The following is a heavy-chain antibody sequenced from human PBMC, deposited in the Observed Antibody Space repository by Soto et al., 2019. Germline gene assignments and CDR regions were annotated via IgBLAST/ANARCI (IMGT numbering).Heavy chain of an antibody. CDR2: IIPIFGTA. CDR3: ARGNLAVAGTEWFGP. V-gene: IGHV1-69*01. D-gene: IGHD6-19*01. CDR1: GATFSSYA. Sequence: QVQLVQSGAEVKKPGSSVKVSCKASGATFSSYAISWVRQAPGQGLEWMGGIIPIFGTANYAQQFQGIVTITADESTSTAYMELSGLRSEDTAVYYCARGNLAVAGTEWFGPWGQGTLVTVSS. J-gene: IGHJ5*02.